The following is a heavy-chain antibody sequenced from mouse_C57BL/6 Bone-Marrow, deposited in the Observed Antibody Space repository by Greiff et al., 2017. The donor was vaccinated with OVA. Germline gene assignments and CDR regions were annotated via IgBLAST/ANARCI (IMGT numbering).Heavy chain of an antibody. D-gene: IGHD2-1*01. CDR2: IYPGSGST. V-gene: IGHV1-55*01. Sequence: VQLQQPGAELVKPGASVKMSCKASGYTFTSYWITWVKQRPGQGLEWIGEIYPGSGSTNYNEKFKSKATLTVDTSSSTAYMQLSSLTSEDSAVYYWARNYGSPFRCVDVWGTGTTVTVSS. CDR3: ARNYGSPFRCVDV. J-gene: IGHJ1*03. CDR1: GYTFTSYW.